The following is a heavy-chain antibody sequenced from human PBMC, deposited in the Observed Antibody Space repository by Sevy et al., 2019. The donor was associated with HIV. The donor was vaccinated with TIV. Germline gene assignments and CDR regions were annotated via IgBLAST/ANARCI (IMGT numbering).Heavy chain of an antibody. CDR2: ISYDGSNK. Sequence: GGSLRLSCAASGFTFSSYGMHWVRQAPGKGLEWVAVISYDGSNKYYADSVKGRLTISRDNSKNTLYLQMNSLRAEDTAVYYCAKGCRDFWSGSHFDYWGQGTLVTVSS. D-gene: IGHD3-3*01. CDR1: GFTFSSYG. CDR3: AKGCRDFWSGSHFDY. V-gene: IGHV3-30*18. J-gene: IGHJ4*02.